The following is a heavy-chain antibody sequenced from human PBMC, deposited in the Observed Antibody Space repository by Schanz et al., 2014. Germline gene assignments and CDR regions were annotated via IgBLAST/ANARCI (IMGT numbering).Heavy chain of an antibody. CDR2: ISYDGSHK. CDR3: ARDPNTSAWLPYFDS. CDR1: GFTFSNFA. D-gene: IGHD6-19*01. V-gene: IGHV3-30*04. Sequence: QVQLVESGGGLVKPGGSLRLSCAASGFTFSNFAIHWVRQAPGKGLEWVAVISYDGSHKDYADSVKGRFTISRDNSKNTVYLQMNSLRTDDTAMYYCARDPNTSAWLPYFDSWGQGTLVTVSS. J-gene: IGHJ4*02.